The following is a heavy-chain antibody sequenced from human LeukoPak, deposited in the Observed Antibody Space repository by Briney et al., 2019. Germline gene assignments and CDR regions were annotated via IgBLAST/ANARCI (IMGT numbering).Heavy chain of an antibody. D-gene: IGHD4-17*01. CDR1: GGTFSSYA. Sequence: ASVKVSCKASGGTFSSYAIRWVRQAPGQGLEWMGRIIPILGIANYAQKFQGRVTITADKSTSTAYMELSSLRSDDTAVYYCARANYGDYGVDYWGQGTLVTVSS. CDR3: ARANYGDYGVDY. J-gene: IGHJ4*02. CDR2: IIPILGIA. V-gene: IGHV1-69*04.